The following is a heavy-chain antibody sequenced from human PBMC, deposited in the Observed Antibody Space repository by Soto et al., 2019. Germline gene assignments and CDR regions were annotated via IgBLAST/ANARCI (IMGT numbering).Heavy chain of an antibody. D-gene: IGHD3-9*01. Sequence: SETLSLTCAVYGGSFSGYYWSWIRQPPGKGLEWIGEINHSGSTNYNPSLKSRVTISVDTSKNQFSLKLSSVNAADTAVYYCARGYKRRYFDWYYYYYGMDVWGQGTTVTVSS. V-gene: IGHV4-34*01. CDR1: GGSFSGYY. CDR3: ARGYKRRYFDWYYYYYGMDV. J-gene: IGHJ6*02. CDR2: INHSGST.